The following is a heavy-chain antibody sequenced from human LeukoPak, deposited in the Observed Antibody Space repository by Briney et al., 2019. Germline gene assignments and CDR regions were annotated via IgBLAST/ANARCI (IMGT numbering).Heavy chain of an antibody. CDR3: ARDAGRYFDWLGY. CDR2: ISSSSSYT. J-gene: IGHJ4*02. Sequence: TGGSLRLSCAVSGIPFSDYYMNWIRQAPGKGLEWISYISSSSSYTDYADSMKGRFTISRDNSKNTLYLQMNSLRAEDTAVYYCARDAGRYFDWLGYWGQGTLVTVSS. CDR1: GIPFSDYY. V-gene: IGHV3-11*06. D-gene: IGHD3-9*01.